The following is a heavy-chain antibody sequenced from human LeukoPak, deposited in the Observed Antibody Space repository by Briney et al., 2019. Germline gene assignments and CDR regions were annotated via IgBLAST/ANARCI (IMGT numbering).Heavy chain of an antibody. CDR1: GGSISSGSYY. V-gene: IGHV4-61*01. CDR2: IYYSGST. J-gene: IGHJ5*02. Sequence: SETLSLTCTVSGGSISSGSYYWGWIRQPPGKGLEWIGYIYYSGSTNYNPSLKSRVTISVDTSKNQFSLKLSSVTAADTAVYYCASEGRYYDFWSGYYTRSHWFDPWGQGTLVTVSS. CDR3: ASEGRYYDFWSGYYTRSHWFDP. D-gene: IGHD3-3*01.